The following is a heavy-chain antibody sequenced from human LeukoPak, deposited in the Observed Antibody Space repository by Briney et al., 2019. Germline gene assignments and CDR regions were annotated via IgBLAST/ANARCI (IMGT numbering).Heavy chain of an antibody. CDR3: AREVDCYDRSRTGFDP. CDR2: ISSSGSTR. J-gene: IGHJ5*02. V-gene: IGHV3-11*01. CDR1: GFTFSDYY. D-gene: IGHD3-22*01. Sequence: GGSLRLSCAASGFTFSDYYMSWIRQAPGKGLEWVSYISSSGSTRYYADSVKGRFTISRDNAKNSLYLQMNSLRAEDTAVYYCAREVDCYDRSRTGFDPWGRGTLVTVSS.